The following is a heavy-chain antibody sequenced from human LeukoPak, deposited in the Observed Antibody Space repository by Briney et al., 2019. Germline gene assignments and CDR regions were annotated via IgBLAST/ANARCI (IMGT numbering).Heavy chain of an antibody. CDR3: ARGAGYYGSGSYYDYYYGIDV. CDR2: IYHSGST. CDR1: GYSNSSGYY. J-gene: IGHJ6*02. Sequence: SETLSLTCTVSGYSNSSGYYWGWIRQPPGKGLEWIGSIYHSGSTYYNPSLKSRVTISVDTSKNQFSLKLSSVTAADTAVYYCARGAGYYGSGSYYDYYYGIDVWGQGTTVTVSS. V-gene: IGHV4-38-2*02. D-gene: IGHD3-10*01.